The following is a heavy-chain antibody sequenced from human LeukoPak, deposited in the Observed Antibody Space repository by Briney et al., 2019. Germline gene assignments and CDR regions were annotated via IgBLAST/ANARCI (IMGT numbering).Heavy chain of an antibody. CDR1: GGSFSGYY. CDR2: INHSGST. V-gene: IGHV4-34*01. J-gene: IGHJ4*02. D-gene: IGHD5-18*01. CDR3: ARAGTWIQTYYFDY. Sequence: SSETLSLTCAVYGGSFSGYYWSWIRQPPGKGLEWIGGINHSGSTNYNPSLKSRVTISVDTSKNQFSLKLSSVTAADTAVYYCARAGTWIQTYYFDYWGQGTLVTVSS.